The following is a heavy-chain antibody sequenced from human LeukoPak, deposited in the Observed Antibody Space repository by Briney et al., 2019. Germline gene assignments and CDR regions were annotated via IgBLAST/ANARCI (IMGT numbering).Heavy chain of an antibody. CDR3: AAPNVVSTYFDY. D-gene: IGHD2-21*01. Sequence: SQTLSLTCTVSGGSISSGDYYWSWIRQPPGKGLEWIGYIYYSGSTYYNPSLKSRVTMSVDTSKNQFSLKLSSVTAADTAVYYCAAPNVVSTYFDYWGQGTLVTVSS. CDR1: GGSISSGDYY. J-gene: IGHJ4*02. V-gene: IGHV4-30-4*08. CDR2: IYYSGST.